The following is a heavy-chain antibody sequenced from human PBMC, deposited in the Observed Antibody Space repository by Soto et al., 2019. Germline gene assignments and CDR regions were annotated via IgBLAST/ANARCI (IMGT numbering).Heavy chain of an antibody. Sequence: GGSLRLSCAGSGFTFTSYGMHWVRQAPGKGLEWVAVILYDGSNRYYADSVKGRFTISRDTPENTLYLQMNSLRAEDTAVYYCARGKRGCGGDCYDAFDIWGLGTTVTVSS. CDR2: ILYDGSNR. D-gene: IGHD2-21*02. CDR3: ARGKRGCGGDCYDAFDI. CDR1: GFTFTSYG. J-gene: IGHJ3*02. V-gene: IGHV3-33*01.